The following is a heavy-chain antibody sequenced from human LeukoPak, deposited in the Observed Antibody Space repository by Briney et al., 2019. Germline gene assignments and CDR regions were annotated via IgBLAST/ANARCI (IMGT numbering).Heavy chain of an antibody. CDR2: IYTSGST. CDR1: GDSISSARYY. Sequence: SETLTLTCSVSGDSISSARYYWSWIRQPAGKGLEWIGRIYTSGSTDYNPSLKSRVTISVDTSKNQFSLRLSSVTAADTAVYYCARLNLSLWYFDLWALGTLVTVSS. V-gene: IGHV4-61*02. J-gene: IGHJ2*01. CDR3: ARLNLSLWYFDL.